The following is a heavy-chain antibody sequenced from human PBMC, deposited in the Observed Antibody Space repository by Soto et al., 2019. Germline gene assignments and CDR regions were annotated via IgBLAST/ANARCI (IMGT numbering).Heavy chain of an antibody. D-gene: IGHD3-3*01. J-gene: IGHJ3*02. Sequence: GGSLRLSCAASEFTFSSYGMHWVRQAPGKGLEWVAVIWYDGSNKYYADSVKGRFTISRDNSKNTLYLQMNSLRAEDTAVYYCARDIEFLEWLSYAFDIWGQGTMVTVSS. CDR2: IWYDGSNK. CDR1: EFTFSSYG. CDR3: ARDIEFLEWLSYAFDI. V-gene: IGHV3-33*01.